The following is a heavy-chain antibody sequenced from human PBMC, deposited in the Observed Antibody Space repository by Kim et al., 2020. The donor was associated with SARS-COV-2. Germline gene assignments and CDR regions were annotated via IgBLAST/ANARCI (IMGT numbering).Heavy chain of an antibody. J-gene: IGHJ6*02. Sequence: GGSLRLSCAASGFTFSSYAIHWVRQAPGKGLEYVSAISSNGDSTFYTNSVKGRFTISRDNSKNTVYLQMGSLRAEDMAVYYCARTPLRYFDWLPAQGHYYYYGMDVWGQGTTVTVSS. CDR3: ARTPLRYFDWLPAQGHYYYYGMDV. D-gene: IGHD3-9*01. CDR1: GFTFSSYA. CDR2: ISSNGDST. V-gene: IGHV3-64*01.